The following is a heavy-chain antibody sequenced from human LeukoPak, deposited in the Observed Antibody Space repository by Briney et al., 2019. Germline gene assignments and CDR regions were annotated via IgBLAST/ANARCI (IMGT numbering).Heavy chain of an antibody. D-gene: IGHD3-3*01. CDR2: IYTTGST. CDR3: ARRGTIFGPESL. Sequence: SETLSLTCTVSGGSISGYYWSWIRQPPGKGLEWIGYIYTTGSTDYNPSLRSRVTISVDTSKNQLSLNLSSATAADTAVYYCARRGTIFGPESLWGRGTLVTVSS. CDR1: GGSISGYY. J-gene: IGHJ2*01. V-gene: IGHV4-4*09.